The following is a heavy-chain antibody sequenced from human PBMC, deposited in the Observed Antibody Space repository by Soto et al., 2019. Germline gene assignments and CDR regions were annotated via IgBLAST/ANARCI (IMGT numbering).Heavy chain of an antibody. CDR3: TRLEPYYYDSSGSLFDP. CDR2: IRSKANSYAT. CDR1: GFTFSGSA. V-gene: IGHV3-73*01. D-gene: IGHD3-22*01. Sequence: GGSLRLSCAASGFTFSGSAMHWVRQASGKGLEWVGRIRSKANSYATAYAASVKGRFTISRDDSKNTAYLQMNSLKTEDTAVYYCTRLEPYYYDSSGSLFDPWGQGTLVTVSS. J-gene: IGHJ5*02.